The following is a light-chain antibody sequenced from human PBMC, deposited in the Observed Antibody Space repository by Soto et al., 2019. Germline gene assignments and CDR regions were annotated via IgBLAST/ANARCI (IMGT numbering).Light chain of an antibody. CDR2: RVS. J-gene: IGKJ2*01. CDR3: MQATHYRPYT. CDR1: QSLLHDDGQTY. V-gene: IGKV2-24*01. Sequence: DVVLTQIPLSSAVTVGQSASISCRSSQSLLHDDGQTYLSCFHQRPGQPPRLLIHRVSNRFSGGPDRIRGSGAGTDFTLKISRVEAEDVGVYYCMQATHYRPYTFGQGTKLEIK.